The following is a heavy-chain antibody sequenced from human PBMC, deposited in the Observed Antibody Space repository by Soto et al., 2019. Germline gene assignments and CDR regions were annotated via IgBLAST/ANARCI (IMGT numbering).Heavy chain of an antibody. J-gene: IGHJ5*02. CDR1: GGSIFSYY. Sequence: SETLSLTCTVSGGSIFSYYWSWIRQPPGKGLENIGYIYYSGSTNYNPSLKSRVTISVDTSKNQFSLKLSSVTAADTAVYYCARSLPVAGGSWFDPWGQGTLVIVSS. CDR3: ARSLPVAGGSWFDP. D-gene: IGHD6-19*01. CDR2: IYYSGST. V-gene: IGHV4-59*01.